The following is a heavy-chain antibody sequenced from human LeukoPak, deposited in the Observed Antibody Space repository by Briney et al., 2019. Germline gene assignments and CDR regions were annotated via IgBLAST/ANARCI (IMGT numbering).Heavy chain of an antibody. V-gene: IGHV1-2*02. CDR2: INPNSGGT. Sequence: ASVKVSCKASEYTFTGYYMHWVRQAPGQGLEWMRWINPNSGGTNYAQKFQGRVTMTRDTSISTAYMELSRLRSDDTAVYYCARDFGVIVAGYMDVWGKGTTVTVSS. CDR3: ARDFGVIVAGYMDV. D-gene: IGHD2/OR15-2a*01. CDR1: EYTFTGYY. J-gene: IGHJ6*03.